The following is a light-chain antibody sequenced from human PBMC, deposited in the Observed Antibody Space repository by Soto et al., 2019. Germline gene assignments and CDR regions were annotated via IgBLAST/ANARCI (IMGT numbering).Light chain of an antibody. J-gene: IGKJ1*01. CDR3: QQYGSSTWT. Sequence: EIVLTQSPGTLSLSPGEIATLSCSASQSVSSSYLAWYQQKPGQAPRVLIYGASSRATGIPDRFSGSGSGTDFTLTIRRLEPEDFAAYYCQQYGSSTWTFGQGTKVDIK. V-gene: IGKV3-20*01. CDR2: GAS. CDR1: QSVSSSY.